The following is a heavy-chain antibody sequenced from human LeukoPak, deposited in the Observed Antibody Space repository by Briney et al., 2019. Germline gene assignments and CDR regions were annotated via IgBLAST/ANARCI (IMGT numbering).Heavy chain of an antibody. V-gene: IGHV5-51*01. D-gene: IGHD3-10*01. Sequence: GESLKISCKGSGYRFTSYWIGWVRQLPGKGLEWMGIIYPGDSDTRYSPSFQGQVTISADKSISTAYLQWSSLKASDTAMYYCARDRYGSGSYVGYYYGMDVWGKGTTVTVSS. CDR2: IYPGDSDT. J-gene: IGHJ6*04. CDR3: ARDRYGSGSYVGYYYGMDV. CDR1: GYRFTSYW.